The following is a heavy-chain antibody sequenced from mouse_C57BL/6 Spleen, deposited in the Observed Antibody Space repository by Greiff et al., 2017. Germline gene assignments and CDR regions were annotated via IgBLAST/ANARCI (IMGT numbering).Heavy chain of an antibody. CDR2: INPDSNTI. J-gene: IGHJ4*01. D-gene: IGHD3-3*01. V-gene: IGHV4-1*01. Sequence: DVQLQESGGGLVQPGGSLKLSCAASGIDFSRYWMSWVRRAPGKGLEWIGEINPDSNTINYAPSLKDKFIISRDNAKNTLYLQMSKVRSDDTALYYCARPGDRDAMDYWGQGTSVTVSS. CDR3: ARPGDRDAMDY. CDR1: GIDFSRYW.